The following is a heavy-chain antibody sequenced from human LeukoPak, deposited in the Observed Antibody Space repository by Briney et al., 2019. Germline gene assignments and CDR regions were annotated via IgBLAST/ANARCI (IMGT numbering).Heavy chain of an antibody. CDR1: VFIFGDYA. V-gene: IGHV3-23*01. Sequence: GGSLRLSCAASVFIFGDYAMSWVRQAPGKGLEWVSAISGSGGSTYYADSVKGRFTISRDNSKNTLYLQMNSLRAEDTAVYYCAKTGYSSSWYDAFDIWGQGTMVTVSS. D-gene: IGHD6-13*01. CDR3: AKTGYSSSWYDAFDI. CDR2: ISGSGGST. J-gene: IGHJ3*02.